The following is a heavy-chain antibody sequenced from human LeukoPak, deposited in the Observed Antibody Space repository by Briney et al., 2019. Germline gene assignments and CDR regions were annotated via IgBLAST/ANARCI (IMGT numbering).Heavy chain of an antibody. CDR1: GFTLSGYV. J-gene: IGHJ4*02. D-gene: IGHD5-24*01. CDR3: ARENGGGSDY. Sequence: GGSLRLSCAASGFTLSGYVMHWVRQALGKGPESVSAITSNGGTTYYASSVKGRFTISRDNSKNTLYLQMGSLRTEDMAVYYCARENGGGSDYWGQGTLVTVSS. V-gene: IGHV3-64*01. CDR2: ITSNGGTT.